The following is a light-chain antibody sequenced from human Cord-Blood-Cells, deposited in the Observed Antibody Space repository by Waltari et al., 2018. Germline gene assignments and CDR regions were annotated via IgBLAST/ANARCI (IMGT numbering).Light chain of an antibody. CDR1: QSVLYSSHNKHY. CDR2: WAS. CDR3: QQDSSAPHS. V-gene: IGKV4-1*01. J-gene: IGKJ2*01. Sequence: DLVMTQSPDSLALSLGERDTHHRKSRQSVLYSSHNKHYLAWYQQKPGQRPKLLIYWASTRESGVPDRFGGGGSGPDCTLPISSLQAEDLAVYYCQQDSSAPHSVGRGTKLEIK.